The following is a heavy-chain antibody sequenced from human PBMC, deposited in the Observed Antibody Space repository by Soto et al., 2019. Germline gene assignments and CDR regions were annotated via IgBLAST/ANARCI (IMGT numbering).Heavy chain of an antibody. J-gene: IGHJ3*02. CDR3: ARTKPYTIAVAVGFAFDI. Sequence: SGPTLVNPTQTLTLTCTFSGFSLSTSGMCVSWIRQPPRNALQWLARIDWDDDKYYSTSLKTRLTISKDTSKNQVVLTMTNMDPVDTATYYCARTKPYTIAVAVGFAFDIWGQGTMATVSS. V-gene: IGHV2-70*11. D-gene: IGHD6-19*01. CDR1: GFSLSTSGMC. CDR2: IDWDDDK.